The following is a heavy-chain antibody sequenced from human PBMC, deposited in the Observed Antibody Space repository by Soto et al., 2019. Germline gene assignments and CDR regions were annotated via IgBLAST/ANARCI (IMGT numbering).Heavy chain of an antibody. Sequence: PSETLSLTCTVSGGSISSGDYYWSWIRQPPGKGLEWIGYIYYSGSTYYNPSLKSRVTISVDTSKNQFSLKLSSVTAADTAVYYCARDRRVVPDANNWFDPWGQGTLVTVSS. J-gene: IGHJ5*02. D-gene: IGHD2-2*01. V-gene: IGHV4-30-4*01. CDR3: ARDRRVVPDANNWFDP. CDR1: GGSISSGDYY. CDR2: IYYSGST.